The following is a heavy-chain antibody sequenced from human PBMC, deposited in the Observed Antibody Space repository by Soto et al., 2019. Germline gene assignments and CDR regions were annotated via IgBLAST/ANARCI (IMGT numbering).Heavy chain of an antibody. CDR2: ISYDGSNK. CDR1: GFTFSSYA. CDR3: EKRLPGRAVAGYYYCGTAV. Sequence: VGSLRLSCAASGFTFSSYAMHWVRQAPGKGLEWVAVISYDGSNKYYADSVKGRFTISRDNSKNTLYLQMNSLRAEDTAVYYCEKRLPGRAVAGYYYCGTAVWGQGTTVTVSS. V-gene: IGHV3-30-3*01. J-gene: IGHJ6*02. D-gene: IGHD6-19*01.